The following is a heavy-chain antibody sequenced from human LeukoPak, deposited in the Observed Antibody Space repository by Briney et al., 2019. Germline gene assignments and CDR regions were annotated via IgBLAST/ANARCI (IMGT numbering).Heavy chain of an antibody. CDR3: ASQNGDYVDY. D-gene: IGHD4-17*01. J-gene: IGHJ4*02. CDR1: GFTFSSYS. CDR2: ISSSSSYI. Sequence: GSLRLSCAASGFTFSSYSMNWVRQAPGKRLEWVSSISSSSSYIYYADSVKGRSTISRDNAKNSLFLQMDSLRAEDTAVYYCASQNGDYVDYWGQGTLVTVSS. V-gene: IGHV3-21*01.